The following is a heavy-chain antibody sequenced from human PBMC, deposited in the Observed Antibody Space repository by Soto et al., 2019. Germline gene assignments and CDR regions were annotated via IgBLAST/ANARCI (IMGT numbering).Heavy chain of an antibody. CDR3: ARSELGGYYTGFDP. D-gene: IGHD3-3*01. CDR2: ISYDGSNK. Sequence: SQRHWYPSAGVPFINYARHLISTEPGKGLEWVAVISYDGSNKYYADSVKGRFTISRDNSKNTLYLQMNSLRAEDTAVYYCARSELGGYYTGFDPWGQGNLVSGSS. J-gene: IGHJ5*02. V-gene: IGHV3-30-3*01. CDR1: GVPFINYA.